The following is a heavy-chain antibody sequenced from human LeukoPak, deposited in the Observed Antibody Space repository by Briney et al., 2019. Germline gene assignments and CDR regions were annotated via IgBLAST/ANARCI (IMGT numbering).Heavy chain of an antibody. CDR1: GGSISSYY. Sequence: SETLSLTCTVSGGSISSYYWSWIRRPAGKGLEWIGRIYTSGSTNYNPSLKSRVTMSVDTSKNQFSLKLSSVTAADTAVYYCAREDTYYDFWSGYWPSYYMDVRGKGTTVTVYS. CDR3: AREDTYYDFWSGYWPSYYMDV. V-gene: IGHV4-4*07. D-gene: IGHD3-3*01. CDR2: IYTSGST. J-gene: IGHJ6*03.